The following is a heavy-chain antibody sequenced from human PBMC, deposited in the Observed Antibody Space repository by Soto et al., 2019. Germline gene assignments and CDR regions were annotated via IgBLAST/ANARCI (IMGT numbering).Heavy chain of an antibody. V-gene: IGHV3-15*07. CDR2: IKSKAGGETR. D-gene: IGHD6-13*01. Sequence: EVQLVESEGGLVKPGGSLRLSCVVSGIPFIDAWMNWVRQAPGKGLEWVARIKSKAGGETRDYAAPVKGRFTISRVDSKNMLKLEMNSLEVDDTAVYFCVWPSKYTSSFHWGPGTLVTVSS. CDR1: GIPFIDAW. CDR3: VWPSKYTSSFH. J-gene: IGHJ4*02.